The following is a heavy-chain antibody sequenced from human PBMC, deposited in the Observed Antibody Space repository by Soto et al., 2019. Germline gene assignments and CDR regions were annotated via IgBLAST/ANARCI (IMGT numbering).Heavy chain of an antibody. V-gene: IGHV4-39*01. CDR3: ARHSSSYYYMDV. CDR2: VYYSGNT. D-gene: IGHD6-6*01. CDR1: GGSISSSNYY. J-gene: IGHJ6*03. Sequence: QLQLQESGPGLEKPSETLSLTCTVSGGSISSSNYYWGWIRQPPGKGLEWIGSVYYSGNTYYNPSLKSRVTMSVDTSKNQFSLKLSSVTAADTAVYYCARHSSSYYYMDVWGKGTTVTVSS.